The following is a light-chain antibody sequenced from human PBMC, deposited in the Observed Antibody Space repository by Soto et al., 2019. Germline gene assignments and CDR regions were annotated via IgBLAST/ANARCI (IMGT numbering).Light chain of an antibody. Sequence: ALRMTQSPSSFSASTGDRVTITCRASQGISSYLAWYQQKPGKAPKLLIYAASTLQSGVPSRFSGSGSETDFTLTSSCLQSEDFATYYCQHYYSYPFTFGGGTKVEIK. CDR2: AAS. CDR1: QGISSY. CDR3: QHYYSYPFT. V-gene: IGKV1-8*01. J-gene: IGKJ4*01.